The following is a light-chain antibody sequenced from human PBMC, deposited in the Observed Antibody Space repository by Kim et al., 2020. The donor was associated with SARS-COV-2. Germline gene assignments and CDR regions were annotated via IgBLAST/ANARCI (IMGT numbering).Light chain of an antibody. V-gene: IGLV6-57*01. CDR3: QSWDGSRGV. CDR2: EDD. J-gene: IGLJ3*02. CDR1: GGNIAVNY. Sequence: NSMLTQSHSVSESPGYTVTISCTRSGGNIAVNYVQWYQQRQGRSPITVIYEDDPRPSRVPDLFYGSIDSSSSSASLTISGLESEDEADYYCQSWDGSRGVFGGGTQLTVL.